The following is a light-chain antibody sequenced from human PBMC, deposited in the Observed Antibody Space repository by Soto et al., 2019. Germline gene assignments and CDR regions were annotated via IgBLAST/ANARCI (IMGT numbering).Light chain of an antibody. Sequence: QSALTQAPSASETPGQRVTTSCSGGSSNIGRNTVNWYQQLPGTAPKLLIYRNNRRPSGVPDRFSGSKSGTSASLAISGLQSEDEADYYCAAWDDSLTDYVFGTGTKVTVL. CDR1: SSNIGRNT. J-gene: IGLJ1*01. V-gene: IGLV1-44*01. CDR3: AAWDDSLTDYV. CDR2: RNN.